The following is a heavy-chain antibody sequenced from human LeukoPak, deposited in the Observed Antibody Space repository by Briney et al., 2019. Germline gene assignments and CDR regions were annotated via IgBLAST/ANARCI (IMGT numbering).Heavy chain of an antibody. Sequence: SETLSLTCTVSGGSISSGDYYWSWIRQPPGKGLEWIGYIYYSGSTYYNPSLTSRVTISVDTSKNHFSLKLSSVTAADTAVYFCARQFRLGSNYWYFDLWGRGTLVTVSS. V-gene: IGHV4-30-4*01. CDR3: ARQFRLGSNYWYFDL. CDR2: IYYSGST. CDR1: GGSISSGDYY. D-gene: IGHD3-3*01. J-gene: IGHJ2*01.